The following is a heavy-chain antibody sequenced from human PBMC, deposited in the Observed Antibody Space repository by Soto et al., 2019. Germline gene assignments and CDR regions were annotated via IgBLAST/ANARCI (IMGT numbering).Heavy chain of an antibody. J-gene: IGHJ4*02. V-gene: IGHV3-30*03. D-gene: IGHD2-21*02. CDR2: ISYDGSNK. Sequence: GGSLRLSCAASGFTFSSYSMNWVRQAPGKGLEWVAVISYDGSNKYYADSVKGRFTISRDNSKNTLYLQMNSLRAEDTAVYYCAGNAYCGGDCYSVAYWGQGTLVTVSS. CDR1: GFTFSSYS. CDR3: AGNAYCGGDCYSVAY.